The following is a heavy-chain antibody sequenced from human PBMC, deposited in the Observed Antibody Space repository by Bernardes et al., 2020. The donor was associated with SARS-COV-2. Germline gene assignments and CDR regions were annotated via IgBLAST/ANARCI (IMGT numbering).Heavy chain of an antibody. CDR1: GGSITNYY. J-gene: IGHJ4*02. V-gene: IGHV4-59*01. CDR2: MYYSGST. CDR3: ARGGVNHFDY. D-gene: IGHD1-26*01. Sequence: SETLSLTCTVSGGSITNYYWSWIRQPPGKELEWIGYMYYSGSTNYNPSLKSRVTILVDTSKNQFSLKLSSLTAADTAVYYCARGGVNHFDYWGQGTLVTVSS.